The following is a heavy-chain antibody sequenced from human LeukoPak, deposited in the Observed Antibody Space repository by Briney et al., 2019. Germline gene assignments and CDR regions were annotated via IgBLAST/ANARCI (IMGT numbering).Heavy chain of an antibody. CDR1: GGAFSSYA. J-gene: IGHJ3*02. CDR3: ANRIPGHPAEDAFDI. D-gene: IGHD2-15*01. V-gene: IGHV1-69*05. Sequence: ASVKVSCKASGGAFSSYAISWVRQAPGQGLEWMGRIIPIFGTANYVQKFQGRVTITTDESTSTAYMELSSLRSEDTAVYYCANRIPGHPAEDAFDIWGQGTMVTVSS. CDR2: IIPIFGTA.